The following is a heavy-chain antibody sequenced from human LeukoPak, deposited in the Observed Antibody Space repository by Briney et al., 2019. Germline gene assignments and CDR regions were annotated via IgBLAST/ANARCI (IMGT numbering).Heavy chain of an antibody. J-gene: IGHJ4*02. Sequence: SVKVSCKASGGTFSSYAISWVRQAPGQGLEWMGGIIPIFGTANYAQKFQGRVTITTDESTSTAYMELSSLRSEDTAVYYCARGSYITYYFDYWGQGTLVTVSS. CDR2: IIPIFGTA. CDR1: GGTFSSYA. D-gene: IGHD1-26*01. V-gene: IGHV1-69*05. CDR3: ARGSYITYYFDY.